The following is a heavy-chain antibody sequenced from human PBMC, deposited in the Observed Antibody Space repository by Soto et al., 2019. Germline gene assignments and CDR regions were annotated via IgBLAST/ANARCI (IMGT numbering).Heavy chain of an antibody. J-gene: IGHJ4*02. CDR2: IIPIFGTA. CDR1: GGTFSSYA. D-gene: IGHD5-12*01. Sequence: SVKVSCKASGGTFSSYAISWVLQAPGQGLEWMGGIIPIFGTANYAQKFQGRVTITADNSKNTLYLQMNSLRAEDTAVYYCASGIVATITSSFDYWGQGTLVTVSS. CDR3: ASGIVATITSSFDY. V-gene: IGHV1-69*06.